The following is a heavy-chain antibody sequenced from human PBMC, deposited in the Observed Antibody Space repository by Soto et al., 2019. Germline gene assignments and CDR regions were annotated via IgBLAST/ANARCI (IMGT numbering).Heavy chain of an antibody. CDR1: GYTFSGYW. V-gene: IGHV5-51*01. CDR3: VVQQKLPWVNA. CDR2: IYPGDSDA. D-gene: IGHD1-1*01. J-gene: IGHJ5*02. Sequence: GESLKISCKGSGYTFSGYWIGWVRQMSGKGLEWMGIIYPGDSDARYSPSFQGQVTISADESITTAYLQWGSLKASDTAIYYCVVQQKLPWVNAWGQGTLVTLS.